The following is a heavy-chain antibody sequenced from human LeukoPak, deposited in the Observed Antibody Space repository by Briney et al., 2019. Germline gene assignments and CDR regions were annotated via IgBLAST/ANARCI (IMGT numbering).Heavy chain of an antibody. CDR3: ASVLWFGGIFFDY. CDR1: GFTVSSNY. Sequence: GGSLRLSCAASGFTVSSNYMSWVRQAPGKGLEWVSYMSNSGSTIYYADSVKGRFTISRDNTKNSLDLQMNSLRAEDTAVYYCASVLWFGGIFFDYWGQGTLVTVSS. CDR2: MSNSGSTI. J-gene: IGHJ4*02. D-gene: IGHD3-10*01. V-gene: IGHV3-11*01.